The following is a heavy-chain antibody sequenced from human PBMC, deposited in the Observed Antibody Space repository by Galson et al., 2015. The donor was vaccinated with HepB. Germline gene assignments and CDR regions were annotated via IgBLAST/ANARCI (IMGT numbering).Heavy chain of an antibody. CDR3: AKDLAYYYYMDV. J-gene: IGHJ6*03. V-gene: IGHV3-23*01. Sequence: SLRLSCAASGFTFSSYAMSWVRQAPGKGLEWVPAISGSGGSTYYADSVKGRFTISRDNSKNTLYLQMNSLRAEDTAVYYCAKDLAYYYYMDVWGKGTTVIVSS. CDR2: ISGSGGST. CDR1: GFTFSSYA.